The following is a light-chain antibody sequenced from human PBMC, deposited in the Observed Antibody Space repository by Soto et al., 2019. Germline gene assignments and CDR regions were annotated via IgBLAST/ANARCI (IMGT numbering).Light chain of an antibody. Sequence: EIVLTQSPGTLSLSPGDRATLACRASQSVSNNYVAWYQQKPGQAPRLLIFGASKRATGIPDRFSGSGSGTDFTLTISSLEPEDFAVYYCQQRSNWPPITFGQGTLLEI. V-gene: IGKV3-11*01. J-gene: IGKJ5*01. CDR2: GAS. CDR1: QSVSNNY. CDR3: QQRSNWPPIT.